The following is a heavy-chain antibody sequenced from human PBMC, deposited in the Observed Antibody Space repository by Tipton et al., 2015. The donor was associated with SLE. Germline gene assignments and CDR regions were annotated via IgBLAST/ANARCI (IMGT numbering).Heavy chain of an antibody. J-gene: IGHJ4*02. V-gene: IGHV4-39*07. CDR2: VYYSGKT. CDR3: AREDYNSFDF. Sequence: TLSLTCSVSGGPISSSAYYWDWLRQSPGKGLEWIGNVYYSGKTYLNPSLQSRVSISIDTSKNQFSLKLTSVTAADTAVYFRAREDYNSFDFWGQGNLVIVS. CDR1: GGPISSSAYY. D-gene: IGHD4/OR15-4a*01.